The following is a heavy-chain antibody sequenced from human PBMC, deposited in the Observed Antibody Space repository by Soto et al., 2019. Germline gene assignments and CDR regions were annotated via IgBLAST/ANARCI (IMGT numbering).Heavy chain of an antibody. CDR3: ASDHYVYDILTGYGYYYGMDV. CDR1: GGSISSGDYY. J-gene: IGHJ6*02. Sequence: QVQLQESGPGLVKPSQTLSLTCTVSGGSISSGDYYWSWIRQPPGKGLEWIGYIYYSGSTYYNPSLKIRVTIAVDTSKNQFSLKLSSVTAADTAVYYCASDHYVYDILTGYGYYYGMDVWGQGTTVTVSS. CDR2: IYYSGST. V-gene: IGHV4-30-4*01. D-gene: IGHD3-9*01.